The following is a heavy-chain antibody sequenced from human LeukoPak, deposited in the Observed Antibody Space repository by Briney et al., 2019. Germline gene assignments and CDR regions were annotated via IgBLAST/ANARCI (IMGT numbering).Heavy chain of an antibody. D-gene: IGHD1-26*01. V-gene: IGHV3-23*01. CDR3: AKIYGSYSYYFDY. Sequence: GGSLRLSCAASGFTFSSYSMSWVRQAPGKGLEWVSAISGSGGSTYYADSVKGRFTISRDNSKNTLYLQMNSLRAEDTAVYYCAKIYGSYSYYFDYWGQGTLVTVSS. CDR1: GFTFSSYS. CDR2: ISGSGGST. J-gene: IGHJ4*02.